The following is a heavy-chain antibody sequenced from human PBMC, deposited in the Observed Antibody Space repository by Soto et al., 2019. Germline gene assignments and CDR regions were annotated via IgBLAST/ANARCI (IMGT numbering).Heavy chain of an antibody. D-gene: IGHD3-3*01. CDR3: ARDFGHGYYLDY. V-gene: IGHV3-48*02. J-gene: IGHJ4*02. CDR1: GFTFSSYN. Sequence: PGGSLRLSCAASGFTFSSYNMHWVRQATGKGLEWVSYITDSSDTVHYADSVRGRFTISRDNAESSLYLQMNSLRDEDTAVYFCARDFGHGYYLDYWGRGTLVTVSS. CDR2: ITDSSDTV.